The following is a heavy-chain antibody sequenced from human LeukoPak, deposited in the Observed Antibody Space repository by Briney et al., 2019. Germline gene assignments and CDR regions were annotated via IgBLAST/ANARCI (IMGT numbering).Heavy chain of an antibody. CDR3: AKESTGLGELSLDY. Sequence: GGSLRLSCAASGFTFDDYTMHWVRQAPGKGLEWVSLISWDGGSTYYADSVKGRFTISRDNGKNSLYLQMNSLRTEDTALYYCAKESTGLGELSLDYWGQGTLVTVSS. CDR2: ISWDGGST. V-gene: IGHV3-43*01. CDR1: GFTFDDYT. D-gene: IGHD3-16*02. J-gene: IGHJ4*02.